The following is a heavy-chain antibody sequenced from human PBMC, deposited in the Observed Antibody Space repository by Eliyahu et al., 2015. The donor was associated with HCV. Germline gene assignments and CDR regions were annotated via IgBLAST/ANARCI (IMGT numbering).Heavy chain of an antibody. D-gene: IGHD3-22*01. CDR3: ARVNTMIVDDYYFDY. J-gene: IGHJ4*02. CDR1: GFTFSSYS. CDR2: XSSSSSYI. Sequence: EVQLVESGGGLVKPGGSLRLSCAASGFTFSSYSMNWVRQAPGKGLEWVSSXSSSSSYIYYADSVKGRFTISRDNAKNSLYLQMNSLRAEDTAVYYCARVNTMIVDDYYFDYWGQGTLVTVSS. V-gene: IGHV3-21*01.